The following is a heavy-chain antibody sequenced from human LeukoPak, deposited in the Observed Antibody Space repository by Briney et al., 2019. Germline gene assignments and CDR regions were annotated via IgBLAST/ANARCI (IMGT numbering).Heavy chain of an antibody. D-gene: IGHD3-10*01. Sequence: PGGSLRLSCAASGFTFSSYGMSWVRQAPGKGLEWVSAISGSGDNTYYADSVKGRFTISRDNSKNTLYLQMNSLRAEDTAVYHCAKGFMIRGVIYFDYWGQGTLVTVSS. CDR1: GFTFSSYG. CDR2: ISGSGDNT. V-gene: IGHV3-23*01. J-gene: IGHJ4*02. CDR3: AKGFMIRGVIYFDY.